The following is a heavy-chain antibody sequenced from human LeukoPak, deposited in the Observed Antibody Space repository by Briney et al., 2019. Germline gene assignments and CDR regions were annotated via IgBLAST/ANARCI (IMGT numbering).Heavy chain of an antibody. J-gene: IGHJ4*02. Sequence: ASLKVSCKTSVYTFIASYMYWVRHAPGHRLEWMGWINPNSGGTNYAQKFQGRVTMTRDTSISTAYMELSRLRYDDTAVYYCAREWGIAVAVKGYWGQGTLVTVSS. CDR3: AREWGIAVAVKGY. CDR2: INPNSGGT. D-gene: IGHD6-19*01. CDR1: VYTFIASY. V-gene: IGHV1-2*02.